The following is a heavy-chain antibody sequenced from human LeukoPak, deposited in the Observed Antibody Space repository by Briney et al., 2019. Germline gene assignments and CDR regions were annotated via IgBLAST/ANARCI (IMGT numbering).Heavy chain of an antibody. D-gene: IGHD6-13*01. J-gene: IGHJ4*02. V-gene: IGHV4-39*01. Sequence: PSETLSLTCAVSGGSISSSSYYWGWIRQPPGKGLEWIGSIYYSGSTYYNPSLKSRVTMSVDTSKNQFSLKLSSVTAADTAVYYCASALQLVPTAFDYWGQGTLVTVSS. CDR2: IYYSGST. CDR1: GGSISSSSYY. CDR3: ASALQLVPTAFDY.